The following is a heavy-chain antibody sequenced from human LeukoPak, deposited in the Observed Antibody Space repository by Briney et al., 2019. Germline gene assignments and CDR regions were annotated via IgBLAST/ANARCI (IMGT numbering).Heavy chain of an antibody. J-gene: IGHJ6*02. CDR2: IGGDGGST. V-gene: IGHV3-43*02. D-gene: IGHD3-22*01. Sequence: PGGSLRLSCAASGFTFDDYAMHWVRQAPGKGLEWVSLIGGDGGSTYYADSVKGRFTISRDNSKNSLYLQMNSLRTEDTALYYCAKDSSSSGYSLGYYGMDVWGQGTTVTVSS. CDR1: GFTFDDYA. CDR3: AKDSSSSGYSLGYYGMDV.